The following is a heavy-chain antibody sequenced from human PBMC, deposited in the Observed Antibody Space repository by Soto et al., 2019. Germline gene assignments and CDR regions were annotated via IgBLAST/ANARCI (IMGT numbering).Heavy chain of an antibody. J-gene: IGHJ4*02. Sequence: PSQTLSLSCAISRDSVSSNSAAWNCIRQSPSIGLEWLGRTYYRSKWYNDYAVSVKSRITINPDTSKNQLSLQLNSVTPEDTAVYYCARDVCTNGVCYYFDYWGQGTLVTVSS. D-gene: IGHD2-8*01. CDR2: TYYRSKWYN. V-gene: IGHV6-1*01. CDR3: ARDVCTNGVCYYFDY. CDR1: RDSVSSNSAA.